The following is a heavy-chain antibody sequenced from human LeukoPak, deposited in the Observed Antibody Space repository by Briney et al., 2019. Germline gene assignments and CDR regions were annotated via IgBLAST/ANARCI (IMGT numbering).Heavy chain of an antibody. CDR3: AKDEKNYQRGPSEF. D-gene: IGHD1-7*01. CDR2: ISGYSGNT. CDR1: GYTFGDYG. V-gene: IGHV1-18*01. J-gene: IGHJ4*02. Sequence: GASVKVSCKASGYTFGDYGISWVRQAPGQGLEWMGWISGYSGNTKYIGKFQGRVTMTTDTSTSTAYIELRSLSPDDTATYYCAKDEKNYQRGPSEFWGQGTLVTVSS.